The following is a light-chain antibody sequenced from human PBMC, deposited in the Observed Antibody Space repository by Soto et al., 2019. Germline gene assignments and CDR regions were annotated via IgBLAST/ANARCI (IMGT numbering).Light chain of an antibody. CDR1: QSVSSNY. J-gene: IGKJ1*01. CDR3: PQYGGLPRK. CDR2: GAS. V-gene: IGKV3-20*01. Sequence: EIVLTQSPGTLSLSPGERATLSCRATQSVSSNYLAWYQQKSGQAPRLLIYGASSRATGIPDRFSGGGSGTDFTLTITRLEHEDFAVYFCPQYGGLPRKFGPGTKADIK.